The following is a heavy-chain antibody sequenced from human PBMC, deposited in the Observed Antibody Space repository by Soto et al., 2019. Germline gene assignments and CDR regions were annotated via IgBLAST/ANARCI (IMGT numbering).Heavy chain of an antibody. D-gene: IGHD3-22*01. V-gene: IGHV3-23*01. CDR1: GFTFSSYA. Sequence: LRLSCAASGFTFSSYAMSWVRQAPGKGLEWVSAISGSGGSTYYADSVKGRFTISRDNARNSLYLQMNSLRAEDTAVYYCTRDLDTRGSAPISEYWGQGTLVTVSS. CDR2: ISGSGGST. J-gene: IGHJ4*02. CDR3: TRDLDTRGSAPISEY.